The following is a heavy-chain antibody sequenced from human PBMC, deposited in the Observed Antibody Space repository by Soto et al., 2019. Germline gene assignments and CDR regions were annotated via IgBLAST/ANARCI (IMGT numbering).Heavy chain of an antibody. J-gene: IGHJ3*02. V-gene: IGHV4-34*01. CDR1: GGFVSSGSYY. Sequence: QVQLQQWGAGLLKPSETLSLTCAVYGGFVSSGSYYWSWIRQPPGKGLEGVGEMSHSGGTHFNPSLKSRFTISVDTSKNQFSLKMSSVTAADTALYYCARVERGTATTVVDAFDIWGPGTMVTVSS. D-gene: IGHD1-1*01. CDR2: MSHSGGT. CDR3: ARVERGTATTVVDAFDI.